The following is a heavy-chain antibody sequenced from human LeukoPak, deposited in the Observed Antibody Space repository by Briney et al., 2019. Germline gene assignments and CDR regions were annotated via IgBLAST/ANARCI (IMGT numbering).Heavy chain of an antibody. J-gene: IGHJ6*02. CDR2: ISYDGRNQ. CDR3: AKDYTVGATWPDSMDV. CDR1: GFNFNTYG. D-gene: IGHD1-26*01. Sequence: PGRSLRLSCAASGFNFNTYGMHWVRQAPGKGLEWVAAISYDGRNQYYAASVQGRFIISRDNSKNTVHLQMNSQRPEDTVVYYCAKDYTVGATWPDSMDVWGPGTTVTVSS. V-gene: IGHV3-30*18.